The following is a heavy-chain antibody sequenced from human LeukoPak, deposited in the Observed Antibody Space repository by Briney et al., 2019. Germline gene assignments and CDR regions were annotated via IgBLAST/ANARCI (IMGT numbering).Heavy chain of an antibody. CDR1: GFTVSSNY. V-gene: IGHV3-66*01. CDR2: IYSGGST. CDR3: SRGGDQYYFDY. J-gene: IGHJ4*02. D-gene: IGHD3-10*01. Sequence: PGGSLRLSCAASGFTVSSNYMSWVRQAPGKGLEWVSVIYSGGSTYYADSVKGRFTISSDNSKNTLYLQMNSLRVEDTAVYYCSRGGDQYYFDYWGQGTLVTVSS.